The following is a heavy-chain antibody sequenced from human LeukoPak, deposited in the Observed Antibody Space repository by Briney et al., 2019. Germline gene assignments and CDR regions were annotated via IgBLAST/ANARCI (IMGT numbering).Heavy chain of an antibody. Sequence: TGGSLRLSCAASGFSFSSYAMNWVRQAPGKGLEWVSGISGSGDTTDYADSVKGRFTISRDNSKNTLYLQMNSLRAEDTALYYCARRSGTNYALDFWGQGTLVTVSS. J-gene: IGHJ4*02. D-gene: IGHD1-26*01. CDR3: ARRSGTNYALDF. CDR2: ISGSGDTT. CDR1: GFSFSSYA. V-gene: IGHV3-23*01.